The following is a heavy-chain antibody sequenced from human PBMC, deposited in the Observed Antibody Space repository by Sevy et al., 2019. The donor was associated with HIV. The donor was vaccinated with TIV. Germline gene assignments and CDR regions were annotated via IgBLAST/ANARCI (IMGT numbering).Heavy chain of an antibody. CDR3: ARDTDDAFDI. CDR2: ISSSSAAI. V-gene: IGHV3-21*01. J-gene: IGHJ3*02. D-gene: IGHD4-4*01. CDR1: EFTLSSYS. Sequence: GGSLRLSCVASEFTLSSYSMNWVRQAPGKGLEWISSISSSSAAIYYADSVKGRFTISRDNAKNSLYLQMNSLRAEDTAVYYCARDTDDAFDIWGQGTMVTVSS.